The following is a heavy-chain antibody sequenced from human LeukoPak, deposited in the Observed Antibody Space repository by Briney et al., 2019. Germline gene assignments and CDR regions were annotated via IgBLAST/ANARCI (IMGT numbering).Heavy chain of an antibody. CDR2: IKSKTDGGTT. J-gene: IGHJ4*02. D-gene: IGHD3-22*01. V-gene: IGHV3-15*01. CDR3: TTDAYYYDSSGYYYKGDY. Sequence: GGSLRLSCAASGFTFSNAWMSWVRQAPGKGLEWVGRIKSKTDGGTTDYAAPVKGRFTISRDDSKNTLYLQMNSLKNEDTAVYYCTTDAYYYDSSGYYYKGDYWGQGTLVTVSS. CDR1: GFTFSNAW.